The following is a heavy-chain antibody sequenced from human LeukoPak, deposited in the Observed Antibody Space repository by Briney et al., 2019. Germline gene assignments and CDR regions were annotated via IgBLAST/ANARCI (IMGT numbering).Heavy chain of an antibody. CDR2: ISYDGSNK. V-gene: IGHV3-30*18. D-gene: IGHD1-14*01. CDR3: AKSLSPGRAPLDY. J-gene: IGHJ4*02. CDR1: GFTFSSYG. Sequence: GGSLRLSCAASGFTFSSYGMHWVRQAPGKGLEWVAVISYDGSNKYYADSVKGRFTISRDNSKNTLYLQMNSLRAEDTAVYYCAKSLSPGRAPLDYWGQGTLVTVSS.